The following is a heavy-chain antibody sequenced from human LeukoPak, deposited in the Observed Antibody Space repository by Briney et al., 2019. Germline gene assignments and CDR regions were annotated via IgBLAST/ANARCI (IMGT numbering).Heavy chain of an antibody. CDR1: GFTFSSYA. Sequence: GGSLRLSCAASGFTFSSYAMNWVRQAPGEGLEWVAGISSGDRTFHAESVKGRFTISRDKSKDTLYLQMSSLRAEDTAVYYCAKDATASPYFHWFDNWGQGTQVIVSS. D-gene: IGHD3-9*01. CDR2: ISSGDRT. V-gene: IGHV3-23*01. J-gene: IGHJ4*02. CDR3: AKDATASPYFHWFDN.